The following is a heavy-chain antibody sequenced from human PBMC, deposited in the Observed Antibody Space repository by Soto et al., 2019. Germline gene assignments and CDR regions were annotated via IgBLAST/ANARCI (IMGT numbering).Heavy chain of an antibody. Sequence: PWGSLILSCAASGFTCSSYAMSWVRQAPGQGLEWVSAISGSGGSTYYADSVKCRFTISRDNSKNTLYLQMNSLRAEDTAVYYCAKRPVEHYYDSSALDYWGQGTLVTVSS. D-gene: IGHD3-22*01. CDR2: ISGSGGST. V-gene: IGHV3-23*01. CDR1: GFTCSSYA. J-gene: IGHJ4*02. CDR3: AKRPVEHYYDSSALDY.